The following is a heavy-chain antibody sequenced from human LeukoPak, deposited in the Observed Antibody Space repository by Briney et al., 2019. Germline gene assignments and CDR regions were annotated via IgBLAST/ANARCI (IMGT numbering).Heavy chain of an antibody. D-gene: IGHD4-17*01. CDR1: VGSISSSSYY. Sequence: SGTLSLTCTVSVGSISSSSYYWVWMRQPPGKGLEGIGSIYYSGSTYYNPSLKSRVTISVDTSKNQFSLRLSPVTAADTAVYYCARRDTVTTDALFDYWGQGTLVTVSS. CDR3: ARRDTVTTDALFDY. CDR2: IYYSGST. V-gene: IGHV4-39*01. J-gene: IGHJ4*02.